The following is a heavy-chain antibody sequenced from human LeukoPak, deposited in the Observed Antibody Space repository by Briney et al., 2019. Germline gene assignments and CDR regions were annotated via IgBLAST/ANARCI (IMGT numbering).Heavy chain of an antibody. CDR2: INPNSGGT. D-gene: IGHD3-10*01. J-gene: IGHJ4*02. CDR1: GYTFTGYY. V-gene: IGHV1-2*02. CDR3: ARTRGKDFDY. Sequence: WASVKVSCKASGYTFTGYYMHWVRQAPGQGLERMGWINPNSGGTNYAQKFQGRVTMTRDTSISTAYMELSRLRSDNTAVYYCARTRGKDFDYWGQGTLVTVSS.